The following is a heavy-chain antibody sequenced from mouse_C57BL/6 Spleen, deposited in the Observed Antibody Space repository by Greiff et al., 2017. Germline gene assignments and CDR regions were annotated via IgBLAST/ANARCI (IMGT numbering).Heavy chain of an antibody. J-gene: IGHJ3*01. CDR3: ARPHYGSPWFAY. Sequence: EVQLQQSGPELVKPGASVKMSCKASGYTFTDYNMHWVKQSPGKSLEWIGYINPNNGGTSYNQKFKGKATLTVNKSSSTAYMELRSLTSEDSAVYYCARPHYGSPWFAYWGQGTLVTVSA. V-gene: IGHV1-22*01. CDR2: INPNNGGT. D-gene: IGHD1-1*01. CDR1: GYTFTDYN.